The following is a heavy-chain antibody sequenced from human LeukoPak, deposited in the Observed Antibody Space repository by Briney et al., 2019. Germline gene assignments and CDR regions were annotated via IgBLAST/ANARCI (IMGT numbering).Heavy chain of an antibody. CDR2: ISSSSSTI. D-gene: IGHD6-19*01. V-gene: IGHV3-48*01. CDR1: GFTFSSYS. CDR3: ARHTPEESSDPITTMYYFDY. Sequence: GGSLRLSCADSGFTFSSYSMNCVRQAPGKGLEWVSYISSSSSTIYYADSVKGRFTISRDNAKNSLYLQMNSLRAEDTAVYYCARHTPEESSDPITTMYYFDYWGQGTLVTVSS. J-gene: IGHJ4*02.